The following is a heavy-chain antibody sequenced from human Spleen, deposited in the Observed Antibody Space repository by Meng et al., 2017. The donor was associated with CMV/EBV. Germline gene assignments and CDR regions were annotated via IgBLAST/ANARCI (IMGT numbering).Heavy chain of an antibody. Sequence: SGYTFSTYGVTWVRQAPGQGLEWMGWISGYNGNARYAQKFQGTVTMTTDTSTMTVYMELRSLRFDDTAIYYCARVFTAGPGVAGLDYWGQGTLVTVSS. V-gene: IGHV1-18*01. CDR2: ISGYNGNA. D-gene: IGHD6-19*01. J-gene: IGHJ4*02. CDR1: GYTFSTYG. CDR3: ARVFTAGPGVAGLDY.